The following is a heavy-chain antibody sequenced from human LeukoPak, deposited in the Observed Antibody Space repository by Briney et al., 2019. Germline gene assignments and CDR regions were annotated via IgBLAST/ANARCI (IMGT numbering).Heavy chain of an antibody. V-gene: IGHV4-61*02. CDR1: GNSISSGDNY. J-gene: IGHJ4*02. Sequence: SQTLSLTCTVSGNSISSGDNYWSWIRQPAGKGLEWIGRIYTSGSTNYNPSLKGRVTISGDTSKNQFSLRLSSVTAADTAVYYCARASYSYDINGWVPFDYWGQGTLVTVSS. CDR3: ARASYSYDINGWVPFDY. D-gene: IGHD3-22*01. CDR2: IYTSGST.